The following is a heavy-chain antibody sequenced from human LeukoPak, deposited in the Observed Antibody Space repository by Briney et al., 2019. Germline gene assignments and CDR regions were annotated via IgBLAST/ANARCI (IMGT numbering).Heavy chain of an antibody. V-gene: IGHV4-59*01. CDR2: VYHSGST. Sequence: PSETLSLTCTVSRGSITTYYWSWIRQPAGKGLEWIGNVYHSGSTTYNHSLKSRVSMSVDMSKNQFSLNLRSVTAADTATYYCATDRQEGGSGSYWFDPWGQGTQATVSS. CDR3: ATDRQEGGSGSYWFDP. CDR1: RGSITTYY. D-gene: IGHD3-10*01. J-gene: IGHJ5*02.